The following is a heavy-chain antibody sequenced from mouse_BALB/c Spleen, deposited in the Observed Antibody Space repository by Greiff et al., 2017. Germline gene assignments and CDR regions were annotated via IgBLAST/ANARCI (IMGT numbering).Heavy chain of an antibody. CDR2: ISYSGST. Sequence: EVKLQESGPGLVKPSQSLSLTCTVTGYSITSDYAWNWIRQFPGNKLEWMGYISYSGSTSYNPSLKSRISITRDTSKNQFFLQLNSVTTEDTATYYCARGGDGGYYFDYWGQGTTLTVSS. V-gene: IGHV3-2*02. CDR3: ARGGDGGYYFDY. J-gene: IGHJ2*01. D-gene: IGHD3-3*01. CDR1: GYSITSDYA.